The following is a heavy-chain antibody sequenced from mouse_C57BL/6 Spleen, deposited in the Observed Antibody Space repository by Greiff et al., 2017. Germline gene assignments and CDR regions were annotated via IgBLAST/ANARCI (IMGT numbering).Heavy chain of an antibody. J-gene: IGHJ2*01. CDR3: ARRGTGSFDY. Sequence: QVQLQHPGAELVKPGASVKLSCKASGYTFTSYWMQWVKQRPGQGLEWIGEIDPSDSYTNYNQKFKGKATLTVDTSSSTAYMQLSSLTSEDSAVDYCARRGTGSFDYWGQGTTLTVSS. V-gene: IGHV1-50*01. CDR1: GYTFTSYW. CDR2: IDPSDSYT. D-gene: IGHD4-1*01.